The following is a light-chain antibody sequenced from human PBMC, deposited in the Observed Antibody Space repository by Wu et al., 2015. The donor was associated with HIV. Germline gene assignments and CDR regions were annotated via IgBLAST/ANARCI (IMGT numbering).Light chain of an antibody. V-gene: IGKV3-15*01. CDR2: GAS. J-gene: IGKJ1*01. Sequence: ASQNVSTNLAWYQQKPGQAPRLLIYGASTRATGVPARFSGSGSATDFILTIDSLQSEDFAVYYCQQYNDWPPWTFGQGTRVEIK. CDR1: QNVSTN. CDR3: QQYNDWPPWT.